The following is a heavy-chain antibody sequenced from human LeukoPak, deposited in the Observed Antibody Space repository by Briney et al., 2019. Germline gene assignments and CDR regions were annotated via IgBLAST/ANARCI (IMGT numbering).Heavy chain of an antibody. D-gene: IGHD2-2*01. CDR3: AKGRLGYCSSTSC. V-gene: IGHV3-23*01. CDR2: ISGSGGST. Sequence: GGSLRLSCAASGFTFSDYYMSWVRQAPGKGLEWVSAISGSGGSTYYADSVKGRFTISRDNSKNTLYLQMNSLRAEDTAVYYCAKGRLGYCSSTSCWGQGTLVTVSS. J-gene: IGHJ4*02. CDR1: GFTFSDYY.